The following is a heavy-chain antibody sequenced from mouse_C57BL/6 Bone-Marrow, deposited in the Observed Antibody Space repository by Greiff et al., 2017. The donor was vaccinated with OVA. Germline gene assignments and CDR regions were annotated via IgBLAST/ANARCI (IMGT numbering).Heavy chain of an antibody. CDR3: ARDPYSNYAY. Sequence: QVQLKESGAELVKPGASVKISCKASGYTFTDYYINWVKQRPGQGLEWIGYINPSSGYTKYNQKFKDKATLTADKSSSTAYMQLSSLTYEDSAVYYCARDPYSNYAYWGQGTTLTVSS. CDR1: GYTFTDYY. CDR2: INPSSGYT. V-gene: IGHV1-7*01. J-gene: IGHJ2*01. D-gene: IGHD2-5*01.